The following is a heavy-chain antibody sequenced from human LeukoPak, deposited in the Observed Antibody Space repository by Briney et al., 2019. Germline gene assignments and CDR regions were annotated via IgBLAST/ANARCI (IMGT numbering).Heavy chain of an antibody. D-gene: IGHD1-26*01. CDR3: ARDLVGATTLTDY. CDR1: GYTFTGYY. V-gene: IGHV1-2*02. J-gene: IGHJ4*02. Sequence: APVKVSCKASGYTFTGYYMHWVRQAPGQGLEWMGWINPNSGGTNYAQKFQGRVTMTRDTSIGTAYMELSRLRSDDTAVYYCARDLVGATTLTDYWGQGTLVTVSS. CDR2: INPNSGGT.